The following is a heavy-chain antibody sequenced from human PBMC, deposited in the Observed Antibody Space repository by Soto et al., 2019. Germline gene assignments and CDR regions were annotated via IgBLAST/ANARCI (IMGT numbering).Heavy chain of an antibody. D-gene: IGHD1-1*01. Sequence: PSETLSVTCTVSGGSISSSSYYWGWIRQPPGKGLEWIGSIYYSGSTYYNPSLKSRVTISVDTSKNQFSLKLTSVTAADTAVYFCARHDNMTLGSQYLDSWGPGTLVTVSS. V-gene: IGHV4-39*01. CDR3: ARHDNMTLGSQYLDS. J-gene: IGHJ4*02. CDR2: IYYSGST. CDR1: GGSISSSSYY.